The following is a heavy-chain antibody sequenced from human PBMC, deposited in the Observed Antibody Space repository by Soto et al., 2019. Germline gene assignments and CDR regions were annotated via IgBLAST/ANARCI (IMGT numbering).Heavy chain of an antibody. V-gene: IGHV3-30-3*02. Sequence: WRSLRLSCAAFGCTFSSLAMHWVRQAPGKGLEWVAVISYDGSNKYYADSVKDRFTISRDNSKNTLLLQMSSLRAEDTAVYYCGKDPGYCVSGSCYGNIWGQGTPVTVSS. CDR2: ISYDGSNK. CDR1: GCTFSSLA. D-gene: IGHD2-15*01. CDR3: GKDPGYCVSGSCYGNI. J-gene: IGHJ4*02.